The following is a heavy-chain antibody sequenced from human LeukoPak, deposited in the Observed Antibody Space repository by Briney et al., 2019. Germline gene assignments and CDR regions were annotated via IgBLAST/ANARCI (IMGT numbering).Heavy chain of an antibody. Sequence: GESLKISCKGSGYPFTNYWIGWVRQMPGKGLEWMAIIYPGDSDTRYSPSFQGQVTISADKSISTAYLQWSSLRASDTAMYYCARPSYYDSSGSDYWGQGTLVTVSS. CDR3: ARPSYYDSSGSDY. J-gene: IGHJ4*02. CDR2: IYPGDSDT. V-gene: IGHV5-51*01. CDR1: GYPFTNYW. D-gene: IGHD3-22*01.